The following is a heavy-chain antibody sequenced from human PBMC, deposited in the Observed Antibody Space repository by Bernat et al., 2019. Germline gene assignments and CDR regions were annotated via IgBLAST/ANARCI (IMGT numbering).Heavy chain of an antibody. J-gene: IGHJ3*02. CDR2: IGTAGDT. D-gene: IGHD3-22*01. CDR1: GFTFSSYG. CDR3: ARGWGSSGYDDAFDI. V-gene: IGHV3-13*01. Sequence: VQLVESGGGVVQPGRSLRLSCAASGFTFSSYGMHWVRQATGKGLEWVSAIGTAGDTYYPGSVKGRFTISRENAKNSLYLQMNSLRAGDTAVYYCARGWGSSGYDDAFDIWGQGTMVTVSS.